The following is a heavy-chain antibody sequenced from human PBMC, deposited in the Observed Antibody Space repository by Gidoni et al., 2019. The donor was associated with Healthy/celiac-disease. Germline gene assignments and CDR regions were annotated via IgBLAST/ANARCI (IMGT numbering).Heavy chain of an antibody. J-gene: IGHJ6*02. V-gene: IGHV3-30-3*01. CDR1: GFTFSSYA. Sequence: QVQLVESGGGVVQPGRSLRPSYPASGFTFSSYAMHWVRQAPGKGLAWVAVISYDGSNKYYADSVKGRFTISRDNSKNTLYLQMNSLRAEDTAVYYCARDQHDIVVVPAALGGGMDVWGQGTTVTVSS. CDR3: ARDQHDIVVVPAALGGGMDV. CDR2: ISYDGSNK. D-gene: IGHD2-2*01.